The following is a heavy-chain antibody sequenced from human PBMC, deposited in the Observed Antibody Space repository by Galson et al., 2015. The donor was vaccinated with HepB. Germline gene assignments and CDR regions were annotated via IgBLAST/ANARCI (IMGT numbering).Heavy chain of an antibody. D-gene: IGHD1-1*01. CDR2: IYYSGST. Sequence: TLSLTCTVSGGSISSSSYYWGWIRQPPGKGLEWIGSIYYSGSTYYNPSLKSRVTISVDTSKNQFSLKLSSVTAADTALYYCARHRWSTTGNNYVDPWGQGILVTVSS. J-gene: IGHJ5*02. V-gene: IGHV4-39*01. CDR3: ARHRWSTTGNNYVDP. CDR1: GGSISSSSYY.